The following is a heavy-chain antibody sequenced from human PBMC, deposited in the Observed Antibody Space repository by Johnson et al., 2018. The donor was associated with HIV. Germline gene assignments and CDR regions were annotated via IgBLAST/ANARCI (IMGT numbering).Heavy chain of an antibody. CDR3: ARVHEGVGAFDF. J-gene: IGHJ3*01. CDR2: ISYDGSNK. D-gene: IGHD2-15*01. CDR1: GFTFSSYG. V-gene: IGHV3-30*03. Sequence: QVQLVESGGGVVQPGRSLRLSCAASGFTFSSYGMHWVRQAPGKGLEWVTVISYDGSNKYYADSVKGRFTISRDNSKNTLYLQMNSLRDEDTAVYYCARVHEGVGAFDFWGQGTMVTVSS.